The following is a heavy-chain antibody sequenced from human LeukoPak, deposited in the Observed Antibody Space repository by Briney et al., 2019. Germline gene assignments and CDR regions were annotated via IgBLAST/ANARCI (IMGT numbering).Heavy chain of an antibody. CDR2: IYYSGGT. CDR3: ARGRTVTTGFNWFDP. D-gene: IGHD4-17*01. V-gene: IGHV4-30-4*01. J-gene: IGHJ5*02. Sequence: SETLSLTCTVSGGSISSGDYYWSWIRQPPGKGLEWIGYIYYSGGTYYNPSLKSRVTISVDTSKNQFSLKLSSVTAADTAVYYCARGRTVTTGFNWFDPWGQGTLVTVSS. CDR1: GGSISSGDYY.